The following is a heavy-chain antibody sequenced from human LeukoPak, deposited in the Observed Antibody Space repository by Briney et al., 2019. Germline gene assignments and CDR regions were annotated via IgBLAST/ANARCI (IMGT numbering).Heavy chain of an antibody. J-gene: IGHJ5*02. CDR3: ATSHDVKTAPYDL. CDR1: GGSISSYY. Sequence: PSETLPLTCTVSGGSISSYYWSWVRQSPGKGLEWIGYIFTSGWTDYNPSLKSRVTMSVDTSKNQLSMELRFLTAADTAVYYCATSHDVKTAPYDLWGQGTLVTVSS. CDR2: IFTSGWT. D-gene: IGHD2-21*01. V-gene: IGHV4-4*09.